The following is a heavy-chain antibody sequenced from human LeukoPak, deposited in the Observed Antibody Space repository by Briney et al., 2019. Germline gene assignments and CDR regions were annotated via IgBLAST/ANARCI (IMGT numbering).Heavy chain of an antibody. Sequence: ASVKVSCKASGGTFSSYAISWVRQAPGQGLEWMGRIVPILGIANYAQKFQGRVTITADKSTSTAYMELSSLRSEDTAVYYCARVSPEYSGYDDAFDIWGQGTMVTVSS. CDR3: ARVSPEYSGYDDAFDI. CDR2: IVPILGIA. CDR1: GGTFSSYA. D-gene: IGHD5-12*01. V-gene: IGHV1-69*04. J-gene: IGHJ3*02.